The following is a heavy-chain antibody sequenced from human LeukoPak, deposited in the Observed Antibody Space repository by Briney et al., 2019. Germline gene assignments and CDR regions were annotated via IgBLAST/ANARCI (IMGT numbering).Heavy chain of an antibody. J-gene: IGHJ4*02. CDR1: GFTFSSYA. CDR3: AKDVVRGVTFDY. Sequence: GGSLRLSCAASGFTFSSYAMSWVRQAPGKGLEWVSAISGSGGSTYYADSVKGRFTISRDNSKNTLYLQMNSLRAEDSAVYYCAKDVVRGVTFDYWGQGTLVTVSS. CDR2: ISGSGGST. D-gene: IGHD3-10*01. V-gene: IGHV3-23*01.